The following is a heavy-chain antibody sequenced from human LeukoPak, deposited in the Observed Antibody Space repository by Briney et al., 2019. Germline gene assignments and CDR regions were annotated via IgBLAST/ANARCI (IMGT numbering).Heavy chain of an antibody. CDR1: GGSFCGYY. V-gene: IGHV4-34*01. CDR2: INYSGST. Sequence: PSETLCLTCAVYGGSFCGYYWSWIRQPPGKGLECVGEINYSGSTNYNPALNSRVTISVDTSKNHFSLKLSSVTAADTAVYYCAIVRRGIGYCSSTSRYKGPFDYWGQGTLVTVSS. J-gene: IGHJ4*02. D-gene: IGHD2-2*02. CDR3: AIVRRGIGYCSSTSRYKGPFDY.